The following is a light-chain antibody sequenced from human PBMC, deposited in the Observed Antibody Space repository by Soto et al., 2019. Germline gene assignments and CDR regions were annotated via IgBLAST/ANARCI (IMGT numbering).Light chain of an antibody. Sequence: EIVMTQSPATLSVSPGERATISCRASQSVSSNLAWYQQKPGQAPRLLIYGASTRATGIPARFSGSGSGTEFTLTICSLQSEDFAVYYCQQYNNWPPTYTFGQGTKLEIK. V-gene: IGKV3-15*01. CDR1: QSVSSN. CDR2: GAS. CDR3: QQYNNWPPTYT. J-gene: IGKJ2*01.